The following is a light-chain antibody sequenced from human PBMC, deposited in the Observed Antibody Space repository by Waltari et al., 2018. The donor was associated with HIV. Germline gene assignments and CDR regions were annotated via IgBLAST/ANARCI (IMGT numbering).Light chain of an antibody. V-gene: IGLV2-8*01. J-gene: IGLJ3*02. Sequence: QSALTQPPPASGSPGQSVTISCTGISSDAGDDNYVSWYQQSPGKAPKLIIYEVSKRPSGVPDRFSASKSGNTASLSVSGLQADDEAHYYCSSYAGSSTWVFGGGTKVTVL. CDR2: EVS. CDR1: SSDAGDDNY. CDR3: SSYAGSSTWV.